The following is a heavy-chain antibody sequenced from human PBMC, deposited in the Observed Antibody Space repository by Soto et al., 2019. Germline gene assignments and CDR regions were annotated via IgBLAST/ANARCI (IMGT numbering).Heavy chain of an antibody. V-gene: IGHV3-33*01. J-gene: IGHJ6*02. D-gene: IGHD6-13*01. CDR3: ARRQIPPPTRGAANARGGMDV. CDR2: IWNDGSNN. Sequence: QVQLVESGGGVVQPGRSLRLSCAASEFTFNNYGMHWVRQAPGKGLEWLAVIWNDGSNNYYANSVRGRFTISRDNSKNTLYLQMNSLRAEDAAVYYCARRQIPPPTRGAANARGGMDVWGQGTTVTVSS. CDR1: EFTFNNYG.